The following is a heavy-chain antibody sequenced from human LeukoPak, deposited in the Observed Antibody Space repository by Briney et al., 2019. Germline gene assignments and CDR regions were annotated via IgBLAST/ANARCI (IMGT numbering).Heavy chain of an antibody. J-gene: IGHJ6*02. CDR3: ARQGLYSYYGMDV. CDR1: GYSSISYW. V-gene: IGHV5-51*01. Sequence: AEAPQISCRGAGYSSISYWFGWGRQMPGKGVEGMGVIYPGDSDTRYSPSFQAQVTISADKSISTAYLQWSSLKASDTAMYYCARQGLYSYYGMDVWGQGTTVTVSS. CDR2: IYPGDSDT.